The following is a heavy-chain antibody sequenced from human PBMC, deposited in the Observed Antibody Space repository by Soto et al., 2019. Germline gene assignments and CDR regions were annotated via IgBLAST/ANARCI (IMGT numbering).Heavy chain of an antibody. Sequence: SETLSLTCTVSGGSISSSSYYWGWIRQPPGKGLEWIGYIYHSGSTYYNPSLKSRVTISVDRSKNQFSLKLSSVTAADTAVYYCARLFITGTTAWFDPWGQGTLVTVSS. J-gene: IGHJ5*02. V-gene: IGHV4-39*07. CDR3: ARLFITGTTAWFDP. CDR1: GGSISSSSYY. CDR2: IYHSGST. D-gene: IGHD1-20*01.